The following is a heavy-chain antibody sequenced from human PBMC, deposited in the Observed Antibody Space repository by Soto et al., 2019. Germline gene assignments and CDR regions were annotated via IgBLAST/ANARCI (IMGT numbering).Heavy chain of an antibody. V-gene: IGHV3-23*01. CDR1: GFAFSSFN. J-gene: IGHJ6*02. D-gene: IGHD3-10*01. CDR3: AAPRDEYGSGVSWFTYGMDI. CDR2: LDGAGGST. Sequence: GGSLRLSCTASGFAFSSFNMNWVRQAPGKGLEWVASLDGAGGSTYYAESVRGRFSISRDNSQNTLFLQMKRLTVDDTAIYYCAAPRDEYGSGVSWFTYGMDIWGQGTTVTVSS.